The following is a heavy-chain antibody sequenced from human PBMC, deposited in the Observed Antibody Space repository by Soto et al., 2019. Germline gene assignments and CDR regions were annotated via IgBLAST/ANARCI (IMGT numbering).Heavy chain of an antibody. CDR2: ISDSGNT. CDR3: ARTTFYDIFTAYYSLFDY. J-gene: IGHJ4*02. Sequence: QVQLQESGPELVKPSQTLTLTCTLSGGSISSGGYYWSWIRQHPGKGLEWIGHISDSGNTYYNPSLKSPLTISVDTSKNYFSLNLSAVTAADTAVYYCARTTFYDIFTAYYSLFDYWGQGTLVTVSS. CDR1: GGSISSGGYY. D-gene: IGHD3-9*01. V-gene: IGHV4-31*01.